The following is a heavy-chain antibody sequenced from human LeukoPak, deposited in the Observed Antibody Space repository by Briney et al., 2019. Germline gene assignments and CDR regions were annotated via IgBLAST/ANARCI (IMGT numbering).Heavy chain of an antibody. CDR2: ISAYYGNT. CDR3: ARDIDEHLGYGSSTSWYNFDY. D-gene: IGHD2-2*02. V-gene: IGHV1-18*01. Sequence: GASVKVSCKASGYTFTTYGISWVRQARGQGLEWMGWISAYYGNTDYAQKLQGRVTMATDTSTNTAYMELRSLRSDDTAVYYCARDIDEHLGYGSSTSWYNFDYWGQGTLVTVSS. J-gene: IGHJ4*02. CDR1: GYTFTTYG.